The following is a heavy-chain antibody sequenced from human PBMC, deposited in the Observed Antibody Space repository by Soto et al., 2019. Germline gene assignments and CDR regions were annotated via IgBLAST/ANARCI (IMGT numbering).Heavy chain of an antibody. CDR3: ARDLVVVPAARNYYYGMDV. D-gene: IGHD2-2*01. J-gene: IGHJ6*02. Sequence: QVQLVQSGAEVKKPGSSVKVSCKASGGTFSSYTISWVRQAPGQGLEWMGRIIPILGIANYAQKFQGRVTITEDKSTSTAYMELSSLRSEDTDVYYCARDLVVVPAARNYYYGMDVWGQGTTVTVSS. V-gene: IGHV1-69*08. CDR1: GGTFSSYT. CDR2: IIPILGIA.